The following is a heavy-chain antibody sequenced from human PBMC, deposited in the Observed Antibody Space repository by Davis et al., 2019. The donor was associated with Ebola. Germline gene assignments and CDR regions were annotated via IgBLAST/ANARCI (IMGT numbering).Heavy chain of an antibody. CDR1: GFTFSSYA. CDR3: AKELTDTAVWATTSDY. D-gene: IGHD1-14*01. J-gene: IGHJ4*02. Sequence: GESLKISCAASGFTFSSYAMSWVRQAPGKGLEWVSAISGTGGSTDYTDSVKGRFTISRDNSKNMLYLQMYSLRVEDSAVYYCAKELTDTAVWATTSDYWGQGTLVTVSS. V-gene: IGHV3-23*01. CDR2: ISGTGGST.